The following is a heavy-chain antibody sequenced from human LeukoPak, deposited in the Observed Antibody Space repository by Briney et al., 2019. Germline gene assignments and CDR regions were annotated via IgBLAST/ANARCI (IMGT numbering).Heavy chain of an antibody. D-gene: IGHD2-2*01. Sequence: ASVKVSCKASGYTFTGYYMHWVRQAPGQGLEWMGWISAYNGNTNYAQKLQGRVTMTTDTSTSTAYMELRSLRSDDTAVYYCAHIVVVPAADKALDYWGQGTLVTVSS. V-gene: IGHV1-18*04. CDR2: ISAYNGNT. CDR1: GYTFTGYY. J-gene: IGHJ4*02. CDR3: AHIVVVPAADKALDY.